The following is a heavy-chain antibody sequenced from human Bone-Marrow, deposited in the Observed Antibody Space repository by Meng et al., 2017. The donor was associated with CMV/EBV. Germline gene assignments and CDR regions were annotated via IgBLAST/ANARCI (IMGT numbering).Heavy chain of an antibody. CDR3: ARGPLTYYDFWSGYPKAYYYYYGMDV. V-gene: IGHV1-69*04. J-gene: IGHJ6*02. D-gene: IGHD3-3*01. CDR2: IIPILGIA. Sequence: CVRQAPGQGLEWMGRIIPILGIANYAQKFQGRVTITADKSTSTAYMELSSLRSEDTAVYYCARGPLTYYDFWSGYPKAYYYYYGMDVWGQGTTVTVSS.